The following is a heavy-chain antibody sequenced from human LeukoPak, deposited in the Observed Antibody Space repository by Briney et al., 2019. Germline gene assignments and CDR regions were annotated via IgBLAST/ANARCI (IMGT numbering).Heavy chain of an antibody. D-gene: IGHD1-7*01. CDR1: GGSFSGHY. Sequence: SETLSLTCAVFGGSFSGHYWTWIRQPPGKGLEWIGEINHSGGTNYNPSLKSRVTISVDTSKNQFSLKLSSLTAADTAVYYCARPTSWVNYFDPWSQGTVVTVSS. CDR3: ARPTSWVNYFDP. J-gene: IGHJ5*02. V-gene: IGHV4-34*01. CDR2: INHSGGT.